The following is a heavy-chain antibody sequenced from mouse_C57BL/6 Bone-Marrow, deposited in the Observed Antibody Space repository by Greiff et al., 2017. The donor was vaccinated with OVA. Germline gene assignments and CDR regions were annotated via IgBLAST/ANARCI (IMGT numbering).Heavy chain of an antibody. CDR1: GYTFTDYN. V-gene: IGHV1-22*01. J-gene: IGHJ1*03. CDR2: INPNNGGT. Sequence: VQLKESGPELVKPGASVKMSCKASGYTFTDYNMHWVKQSHGKSLEWIGYINPNNGGTSYNQKFKGKATLTVNKSSSTAYMELRSLTSEDSAVYYCAFYDGYPFDVWGTGTTVTVSS. D-gene: IGHD2-3*01. CDR3: AFYDGYPFDV.